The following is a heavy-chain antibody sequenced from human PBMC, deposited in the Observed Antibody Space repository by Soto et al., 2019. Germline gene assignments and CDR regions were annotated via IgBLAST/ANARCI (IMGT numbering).Heavy chain of an antibody. D-gene: IGHD6-19*01. CDR1: GGSISSYY. J-gene: IGHJ4*02. CDR3: ARHRLEQWLASVDY. Sequence: SETLSLTCTVSGGSISSYYWSWIRRPPGKGLEWIGYIFYSGSTNYNPSLKSRVTISVDTSKNQFSLKLSSVTAADTAVYYCARHRLEQWLASVDYWGQGTLVTVSS. V-gene: IGHV4-59*08. CDR2: IFYSGST.